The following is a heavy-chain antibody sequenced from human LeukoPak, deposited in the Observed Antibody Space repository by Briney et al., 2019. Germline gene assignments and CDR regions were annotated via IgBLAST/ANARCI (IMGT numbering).Heavy chain of an antibody. D-gene: IGHD3-22*01. CDR1: GFTFSDYY. CDR2: ISSSGSTI. J-gene: IGHJ4*02. Sequence: GGSLRLSCAASGFTFSDYYMSWIRQAPGKGLEWVSYISSSGSTIYYADSVKGRFTISRDNAKNSLYLQMNSLRAEDTAVYYCARGPPYYYDSSVTPDYGARGPRATVPS. CDR3: ARGPPYYYDSSVTPDY. V-gene: IGHV3-11*01.